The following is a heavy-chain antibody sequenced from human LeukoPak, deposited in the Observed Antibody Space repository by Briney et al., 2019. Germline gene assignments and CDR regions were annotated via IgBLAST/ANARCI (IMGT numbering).Heavy chain of an antibody. V-gene: IGHV4-59*01. CDR2: IYYSGST. J-gene: IGHJ6*02. CDR3: ARADGGYSYGKIYYYYGMDV. D-gene: IGHD5-18*01. Sequence: SSETLSLTCTVSGGSISSYYWSWIRQPPGKGLEWIGYIYYSGSTNYNPSLKSRVTISVDTSKNQFSLKLSSVTAADTAVYYCARADGGYSYGKIYYYYGMDVWGQGTTVTVSS. CDR1: GGSISSYY.